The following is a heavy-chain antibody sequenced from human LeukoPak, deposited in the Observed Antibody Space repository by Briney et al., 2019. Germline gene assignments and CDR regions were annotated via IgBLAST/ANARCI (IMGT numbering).Heavy chain of an antibody. Sequence: GGSLRLSCAASVFTISSYNMEWVSQAPGKGLEWVSYISSSSNTIYYADSVKGRFTISRDNAKNSLYLQMNSLRADDTAVYYFLIAAGSSPCGWVYYYYMDVWGKGTTVTVSS. D-gene: IGHD2-15*01. CDR2: ISSSSNTI. CDR3: LIAAGSSPCGWVYYYYMDV. V-gene: IGHV3-48*01. J-gene: IGHJ6*03. CDR1: VFTISSYN.